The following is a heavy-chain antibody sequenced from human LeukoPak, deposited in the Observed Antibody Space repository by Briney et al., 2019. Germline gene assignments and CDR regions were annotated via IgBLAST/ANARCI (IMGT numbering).Heavy chain of an antibody. CDR1: EYSFTSYW. J-gene: IGHJ3*02. Sequence: GESLKISCKGSEYSFTSYWIGWGRQMPGKGLEWMGIIYPGDSDTRYSPSFQGQVTISADKSISTAYLQRSSLKASATAMYYCARQQDSSGYYYDAFDIWGQGTMVTVSS. D-gene: IGHD3-22*01. CDR2: IYPGDSDT. V-gene: IGHV5-51*01. CDR3: ARQQDSSGYYYDAFDI.